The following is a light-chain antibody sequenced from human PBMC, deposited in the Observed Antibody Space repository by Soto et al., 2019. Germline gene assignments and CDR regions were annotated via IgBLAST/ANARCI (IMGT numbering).Light chain of an antibody. V-gene: IGLV2-18*02. CDR1: SSVVGSYNR. Sequence: QSVLAQPPSVSGSHGQSVTISCSGTSSVVGSYNRVSWYQQAPGTAPKVMIYEVSNRPSRVPDRFSGSKSGNTASLTISGLQPEDEADYYCYSFTTSNTYVFGTGTKVTVL. CDR3: YSFTTSNTYV. J-gene: IGLJ1*01. CDR2: EVS.